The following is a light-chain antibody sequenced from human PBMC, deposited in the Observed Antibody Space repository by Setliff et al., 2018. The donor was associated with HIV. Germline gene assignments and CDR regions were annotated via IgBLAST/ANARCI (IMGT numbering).Light chain of an antibody. V-gene: IGLV2-11*01. CDR2: DVI. Sequence: QSALTQPRSVSGSPGQPVTLSCSGSSSDIGTYNHVSWYQQHPGKAPKLIISDVIRRPSGVPDRFSGSKSGNMASLTISGLQPEDEADYYCCSYAGTDTYIFGTGTKVTVL. CDR1: SSDIGTYNH. J-gene: IGLJ1*01. CDR3: CSYAGTDTYI.